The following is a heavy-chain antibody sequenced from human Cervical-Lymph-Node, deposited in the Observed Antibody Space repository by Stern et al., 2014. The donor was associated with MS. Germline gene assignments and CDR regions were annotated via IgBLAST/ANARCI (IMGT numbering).Heavy chain of an antibody. Sequence: VQLVESGGGVVQPGRSLRLSCAASGFTFSSYGMHWVRQAPGKGLEWVAVISYDGSNKYYADSVKGRFTISRDNSKNTLYLQMNSLRAEDTAVYYCAKDSQVYDYVWGSWLAYWGQGTLVTVSS. CDR2: ISYDGSNK. V-gene: IGHV3-30*18. CDR1: GFTFSSYG. CDR3: AKDSQVYDYVWGSWLAY. J-gene: IGHJ4*02. D-gene: IGHD3-16*01.